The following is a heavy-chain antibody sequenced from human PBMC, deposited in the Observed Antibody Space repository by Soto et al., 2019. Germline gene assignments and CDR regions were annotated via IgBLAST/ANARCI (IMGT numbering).Heavy chain of an antibody. J-gene: IGHJ4*01. CDR1: GFIFSTYA. CDR3: TKGGIPRRYNIPKVDFDY. CDR2: SSGSGATT. D-gene: IGHD1-1*01. Sequence: GGSLRLSCAASGFIFSTYAMSWVRQSAGRGLDWVSASSGSGATTYYPAYVKGRFTISTDNSKNTLYLQINNLRADDTAVYYCTKGGIPRRYNIPKVDFDYWGHGSLVTVSS. V-gene: IGHV3-23*01.